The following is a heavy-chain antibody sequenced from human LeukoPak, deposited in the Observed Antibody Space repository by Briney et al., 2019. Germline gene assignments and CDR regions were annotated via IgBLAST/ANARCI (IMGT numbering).Heavy chain of an antibody. CDR1: EFSVGSNY. V-gene: IGHV3-66*01. CDR2: IYSGGST. D-gene: IGHD6-19*01. J-gene: IGHJ3*02. Sequence: GGSLRLSCAASEFSVGSNYMTWVRQAPGKGLEWVSLIYSGGSTYYADSVKGRFTISRDNSKNTLYLQMNSLRAEDTAVYYCAKWLQWLYAFDIWGQGTMVTVSS. CDR3: AKWLQWLYAFDI.